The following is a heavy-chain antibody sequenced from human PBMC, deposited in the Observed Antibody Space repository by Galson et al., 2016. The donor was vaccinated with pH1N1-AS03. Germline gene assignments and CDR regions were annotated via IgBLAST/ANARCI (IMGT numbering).Heavy chain of an antibody. Sequence: SLRLSCAASGFTINNNYMSWVRQAPGKGLEWVSVIYGGGDTFYADPVKGRFTISRDNSKNTVYPQMNSLRVEDTAVYYCAREPWGSSQGEYWGQGTMVTVSS. CDR1: GFTINNNY. CDR2: IYGGGDT. J-gene: IGHJ4*02. V-gene: IGHV3-53*01. D-gene: IGHD3-16*01. CDR3: AREPWGSSQGEY.